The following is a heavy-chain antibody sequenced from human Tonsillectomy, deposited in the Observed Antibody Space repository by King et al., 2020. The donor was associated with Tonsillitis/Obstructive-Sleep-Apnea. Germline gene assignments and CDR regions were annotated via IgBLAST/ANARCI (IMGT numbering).Heavy chain of an antibody. J-gene: IGHJ6*03. CDR1: GYTFTSYA. Sequence: VQLVESGSELKKPGASVKVSCKASGYTFTSYAMNWVRQAPGQGLEWMGWINTNTGNPTYAQGFTGRFVFSLDTSVSTAYLQISSLKAEDTAVYYCARGSPILWFRPTTVYYMDVWDKGTTVTVSS. CDR2: INTNTGNP. V-gene: IGHV7-4-1*02. D-gene: IGHD3-10*01. CDR3: ARGSPILWFRPTTVYYMDV.